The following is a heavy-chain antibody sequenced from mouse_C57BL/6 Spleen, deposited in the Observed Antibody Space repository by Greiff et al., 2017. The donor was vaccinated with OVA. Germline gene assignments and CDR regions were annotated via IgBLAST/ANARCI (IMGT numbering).Heavy chain of an antibody. Sequence: EVKLVESEGGLVQPGSSMKLSCTASGFTFSDYYMAWVRQVPEKGLEWVANINYDGSSTYYLDSLKSRFIISRDNAKNILYLQMSSLKSEDTATYYCAREGYGSSPYYYAMDYWGQGTSVTVSS. V-gene: IGHV5-16*01. J-gene: IGHJ4*01. CDR1: GFTFSDYY. D-gene: IGHD1-1*01. CDR3: AREGYGSSPYYYAMDY. CDR2: INYDGSST.